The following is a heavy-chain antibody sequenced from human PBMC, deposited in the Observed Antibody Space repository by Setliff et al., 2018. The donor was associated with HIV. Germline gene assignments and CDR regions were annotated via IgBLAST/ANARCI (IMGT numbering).Heavy chain of an antibody. Sequence: SETLSLTCSVSGYSITSGYFWAWVRQPPGQGLEWIGRVDSLGTTYYNPSLKSRVTTSVDTSKNQFSLKLRSVTAADTAVYYCARFSTAVTAGAFDIWGQGTMVTVSS. CDR2: VDSLGTT. CDR3: ARFSTAVTAGAFDI. J-gene: IGHJ3*02. D-gene: IGHD2-21*02. V-gene: IGHV4-38-2*02. CDR1: GYSITSGYF.